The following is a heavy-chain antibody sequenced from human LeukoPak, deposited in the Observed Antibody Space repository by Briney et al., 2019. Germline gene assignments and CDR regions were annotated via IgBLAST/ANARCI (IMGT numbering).Heavy chain of an antibody. CDR1: GGSISSGGYY. D-gene: IGHD3-3*01. V-gene: IGHV4-30-2*01. CDR3: ARSGYYKELGY. Sequence: SETLSLTCTVSGGSISSGGYYWSWIRQPPGKGLEWIGYIYHSGSTYYNPSLKSRVTISVDRSKNQFSLKLSSVTAADTAVYYCARSGYYKELGYWGQGTLVTVSS. CDR2: IYHSGST. J-gene: IGHJ4*02.